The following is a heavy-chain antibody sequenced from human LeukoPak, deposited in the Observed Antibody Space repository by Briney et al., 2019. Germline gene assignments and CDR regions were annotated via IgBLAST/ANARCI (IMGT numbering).Heavy chain of an antibody. D-gene: IGHD6-19*01. CDR1: GYTFTSFG. V-gene: IGHV1-18*01. CDR3: ARDEGSSGWLENLFDF. Sequence: ASVKVSCKASGYTFTSFGISWVRQAPGQGLEWMGWTSPYNGNTNYAQRFQGRVTMTTDTSTSTAYVELRSLRSDDTAVYYCARDEGSSGWLENLFDFWGQGTLVTVSS. J-gene: IGHJ4*02. CDR2: TSPYNGNT.